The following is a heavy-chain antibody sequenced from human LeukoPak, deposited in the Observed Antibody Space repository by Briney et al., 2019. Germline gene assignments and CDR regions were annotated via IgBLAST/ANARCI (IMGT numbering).Heavy chain of an antibody. V-gene: IGHV4-39*01. Sequence: PSETLSLTCTVSGGSISSSSYYWGWIRQPPGKGLEWIGSIYYSGSTYYNPSLKSRVTISVDTSKNQFSLKLSSVTAADTAVYYCARHNYGSGSYNYYYYYGMDVWGQGTTVTVSS. CDR1: GGSISSSSYY. D-gene: IGHD3-10*01. CDR3: ARHNYGSGSYNYYYYYGMDV. CDR2: IYYSGST. J-gene: IGHJ6*02.